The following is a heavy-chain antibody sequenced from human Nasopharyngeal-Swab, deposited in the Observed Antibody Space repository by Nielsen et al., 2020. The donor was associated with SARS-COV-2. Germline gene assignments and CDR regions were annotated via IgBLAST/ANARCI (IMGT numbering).Heavy chain of an antibody. CDR3: ARDIPAAIEKGFPSFLYLSSVMDV. CDR2: ISYDGSNK. J-gene: IGHJ6*02. V-gene: IGHV3-30-3*01. Sequence: GGSLRLSCAASGFTFSSYAMHRVRQAPGKGLEWVAVISYDGSNKYYADSVKGRFTISRDNSKNTLYLQMNSLRAEDTAVYYCARDIPAAIEKGFPSFLYLSSVMDVWGHGTTFTVSS. D-gene: IGHD2-2*01. CDR1: GFTFSSYA.